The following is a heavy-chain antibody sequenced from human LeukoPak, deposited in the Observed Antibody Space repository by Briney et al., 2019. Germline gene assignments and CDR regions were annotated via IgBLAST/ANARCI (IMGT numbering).Heavy chain of an antibody. D-gene: IGHD5-12*01. CDR3: SKGHSDYGTGFDL. Sequence: QPGGSLRLSCAASGLTFTNYAMTWVRQAPGKGLECVSVISGGGTKTYYADSVKGRFTISRDNSKNTVYLQMNSLRVDDTAVYYCSKGHSDYGTGFDLRGRGTLVTVSS. V-gene: IGHV3-23*01. J-gene: IGHJ4*02. CDR1: GLTFTNYA. CDR2: ISGGGTKT.